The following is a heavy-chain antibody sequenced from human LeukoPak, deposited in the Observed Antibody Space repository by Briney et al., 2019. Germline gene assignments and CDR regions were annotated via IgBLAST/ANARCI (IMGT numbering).Heavy chain of an antibody. Sequence: PGGSLRLSCAASGFSFSDYYMSWFRQAPGKGLEWVSYISNSGTTIYYADSVKGRFTISRDNAKNSLFLQMNSLRAEDTAVYYCARSGSYSTSLPWFDPWGQGTLVTVSS. CDR1: GFSFSDYY. CDR3: ARSGSYSTSLPWFDP. D-gene: IGHD5-18*01. J-gene: IGHJ5*02. V-gene: IGHV3-11*01. CDR2: ISNSGTTI.